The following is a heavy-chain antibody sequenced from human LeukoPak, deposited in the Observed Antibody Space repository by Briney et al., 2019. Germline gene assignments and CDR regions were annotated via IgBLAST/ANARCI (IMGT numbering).Heavy chain of an antibody. J-gene: IGHJ5*02. V-gene: IGHV3-30*03. CDR3: TRGLGHYDFNSDP. CDR2: ISYDGSNK. Sequence: GRSLRLSCTASGFIFSSYGMHWVRQAPGKGLEWVAVISYDGSNKYYADSVKGRFTISRDNSKNTLYLHMNSLRAEDTAVYYCTRGLGHYDFNSDPWGQGTLVIVSS. D-gene: IGHD3-3*01. CDR1: GFIFSSYG.